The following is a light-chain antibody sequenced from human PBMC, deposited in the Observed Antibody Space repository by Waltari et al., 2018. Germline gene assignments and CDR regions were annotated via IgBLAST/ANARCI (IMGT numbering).Light chain of an antibody. Sequence: QSVLTQSPSASGTSGQRVTISCSGSSSNIGRDIVNWYRHLPGTAPELLIYNNNQRPSGVPDRVAGSKSGTSASLAISGLQSEDEADYYCAAWDSRLNGVVFGGGTKLTVL. CDR3: AAWDSRLNGVV. CDR1: SSNIGRDI. J-gene: IGLJ2*01. V-gene: IGLV1-44*01. CDR2: NNN.